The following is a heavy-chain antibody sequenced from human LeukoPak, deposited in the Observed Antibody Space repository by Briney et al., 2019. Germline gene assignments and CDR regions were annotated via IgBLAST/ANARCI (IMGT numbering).Heavy chain of an antibody. CDR2: IRGDNGDT. Sequence: ASVKVSCKTSGYTFSSYGITWVRQAPGQGLEWVGWIRGDNGDTNYAQKLQGRVTMTTDTSTSTAYMELRSLGSDETAVYYCARVGLLTGYYFFDYWGQGTLVTVSS. D-gene: IGHD3-9*01. CDR3: ARVGLLTGYYFFDY. J-gene: IGHJ4*02. V-gene: IGHV1-18*01. CDR1: GYTFSSYG.